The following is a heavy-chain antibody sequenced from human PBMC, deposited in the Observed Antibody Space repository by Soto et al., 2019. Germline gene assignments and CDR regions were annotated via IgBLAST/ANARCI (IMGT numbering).Heavy chain of an antibody. V-gene: IGHV4-38-2*02. CDR1: GHSISSDYY. CDR3: AREVEMATICWFDP. D-gene: IGHD5-12*01. J-gene: IGHJ5*02. CDR2: MYHSGSA. Sequence: SETLSLTCAVSGHSISSDYYWGWILQPPWKGLEWIGSMYHSGSAYYNPSLKSRVTMSVDTSKSHFSLQLRSVTAADTAMYYCAREVEMATICWFDPWCQGTLVTVSS.